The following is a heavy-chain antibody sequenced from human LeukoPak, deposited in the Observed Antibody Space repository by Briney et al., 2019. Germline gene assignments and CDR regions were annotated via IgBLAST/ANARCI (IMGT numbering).Heavy chain of an antibody. CDR1: GGSISSGDYY. V-gene: IGHV4-30-4*01. CDR2: IYYSGST. J-gene: IGHJ6*02. Sequence: SQTLSLTCTVSGGSISSGDYYWSWIRQPPGKGLEWIGYIYYSGSTYYNPSLKSRVTTSIDTSKNQFSLRLNSVTAADTAVYYCARLGVARGYYYGMDVWGQGTTVTVSS. CDR3: ARLGVARGYYYGMDV. D-gene: IGHD3-10*01.